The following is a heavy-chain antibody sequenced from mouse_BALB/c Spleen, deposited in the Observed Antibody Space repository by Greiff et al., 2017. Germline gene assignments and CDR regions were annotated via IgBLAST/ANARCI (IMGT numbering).Heavy chain of an antibody. CDR2: IYPYNGGT. D-gene: IGHD4-1*01. CDR3: ARSANWEAWFAY. CDR1: GYTFTDYN. Sequence: EVQLQQSGPELVKPGASVKISCKASGYTFTDYNMHWVKQSHGKSLEWIGYIYPYNGGTGYNQKFKSKATLTVDNSSSTAYMELRSLTSEDSAVYYCARSANWEAWFAYWGQGTLVTVSA. V-gene: IGHV1S29*02. J-gene: IGHJ3*01.